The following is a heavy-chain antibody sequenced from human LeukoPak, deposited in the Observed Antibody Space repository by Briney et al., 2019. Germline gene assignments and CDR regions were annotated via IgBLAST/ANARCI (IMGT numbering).Heavy chain of an antibody. CDR1: GFTFSSYV. V-gene: IGHV3-23*01. Sequence: GGSLRLSCAASGFTFSSYVMSWVRQAPGTGLELVSTITATGGSTYYADSVKGRFTISRDNSKSTLHLQMHSLRVEDTAVYYCATRGTTATNYLEYWGQGTLVTGSS. CDR3: ATRGTTATNYLEY. CDR2: ITATGGST. J-gene: IGHJ4*02. D-gene: IGHD1-1*01.